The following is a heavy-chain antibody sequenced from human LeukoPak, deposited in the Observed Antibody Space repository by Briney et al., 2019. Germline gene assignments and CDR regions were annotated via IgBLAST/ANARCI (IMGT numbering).Heavy chain of an antibody. CDR1: RFTFSSYA. CDR3: AKTYSGSYYYYYMDV. V-gene: IGHV3-23*01. J-gene: IGHJ6*03. CDR2: ISGSGGST. Sequence: GGSLRLCCAASRFTFSSYAMSWVRQAPGKGLEWVSAISGSGGSTYYADSVKGRFTISRDNSKNTLYLQMNSLRAEDTAVYYCAKTYSGSYYYYYMDVWGKGTTVTVSS. D-gene: IGHD1-26*01.